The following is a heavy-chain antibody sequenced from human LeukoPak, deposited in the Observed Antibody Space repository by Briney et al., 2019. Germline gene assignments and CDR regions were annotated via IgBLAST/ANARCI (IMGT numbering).Heavy chain of an antibody. CDR3: ARAVTGKFDY. V-gene: IGHV3-48*03. CDR1: GFTFSSYE. CDR2: ISSSGSTI. J-gene: IGHJ4*02. D-gene: IGHD4-17*01. Sequence: GGSLRLSCAASGFTFSSYEMNWVRQAPGKGLEWVSYISSSGSTIYYADSAKGRFTISRDNAKNSLYLQMNSLRAEDTAVYYCARAVTGKFDYWGQGTLVTVSS.